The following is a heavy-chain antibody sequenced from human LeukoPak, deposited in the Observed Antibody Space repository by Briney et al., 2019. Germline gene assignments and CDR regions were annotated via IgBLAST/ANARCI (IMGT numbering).Heavy chain of an antibody. D-gene: IGHD1-20*01. J-gene: IGHJ3*02. CDR1: GYTFTSYA. CDR2: INPNSGGT. CDR3: ARDITGTTGLGVDAFDI. Sequence: GASVKVSCKASGYTFTSYAMNWVRQAPGQGLEWMGWINPNSGGTNYARKFQGWVTMTRDTSISTAYMELSRLRSDDTAVYYCARDITGTTGLGVDAFDIWGQGTMVTVSS. V-gene: IGHV1-2*04.